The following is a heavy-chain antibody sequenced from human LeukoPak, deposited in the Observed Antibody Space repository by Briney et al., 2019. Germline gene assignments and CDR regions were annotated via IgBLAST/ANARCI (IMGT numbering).Heavy chain of an antibody. Sequence: SETLSLTCTISGGSISSDYWSWIRQPPGRGLEWIGYIYTDGSTNYNPSLKSRVTISVDTSKNQFALKLSSVTAADTAVYYCAKSYYDYSTYYSYYFNLWGQGALVTVSS. V-gene: IGHV4-4*09. CDR1: GGSISSDY. CDR3: AKSYYDYSTYYSYYFNL. D-gene: IGHD3-22*01. J-gene: IGHJ4*02. CDR2: IYTDGST.